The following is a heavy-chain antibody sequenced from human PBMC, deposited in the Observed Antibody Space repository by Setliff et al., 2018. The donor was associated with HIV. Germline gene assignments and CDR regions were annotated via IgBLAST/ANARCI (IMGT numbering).Heavy chain of an antibody. CDR2: IYYSGST. CDR1: GGSISSYY. CDR3: ARAQNYYGSGSSWFDP. J-gene: IGHJ5*02. Sequence: KPSETLSLTCTVSGGSISSYYWSWIRQPPGKGLEWIGYIYYSGSTNYNPSLKSRVTISVDTSKNQFSLKLSSVTAADTAVYYCARAQNYYGSGSSWFDPWGQGTLVTVSS. V-gene: IGHV4-59*01. D-gene: IGHD3-10*01.